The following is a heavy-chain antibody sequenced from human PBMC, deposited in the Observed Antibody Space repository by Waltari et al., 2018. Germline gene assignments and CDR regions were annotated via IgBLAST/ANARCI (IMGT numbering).Heavy chain of an antibody. CDR3: GREIGVSWRVVDY. D-gene: IGHD3-3*01. J-gene: IGHJ4*02. Sequence: QVQLVQSGAEVKKPGASVKVSCKASGYTFTGYYIHWVRQAPGQGLEWMGWINPKSGGANYAQRFLVRVTMTRYTSISTAYMELNSLRSDDTALYYCGREIGVSWRVVDYWGQGTLVTVSS. CDR1: GYTFTGYY. CDR2: INPKSGGA. V-gene: IGHV1-2*02.